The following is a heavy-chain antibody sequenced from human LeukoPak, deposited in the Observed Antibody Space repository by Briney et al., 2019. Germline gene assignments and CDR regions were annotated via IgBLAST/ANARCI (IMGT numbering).Heavy chain of an antibody. CDR1: GYTFTSYG. CDR2: ISTYNGNT. D-gene: IGHD2-2*02. CDR3: ARGEGRYCSSTSCYTTPVWDY. Sequence: ASVKVSCKASGYTFTSYGIIWVRQAPGQGLEWMGWISTYNGNTNYAQKIQGRVTMTTDTSTSTAYMELRSLRSDDTAVYYCARGEGRYCSSTSCYTTPVWDYWGQGTLVTVSS. V-gene: IGHV1-18*01. J-gene: IGHJ4*02.